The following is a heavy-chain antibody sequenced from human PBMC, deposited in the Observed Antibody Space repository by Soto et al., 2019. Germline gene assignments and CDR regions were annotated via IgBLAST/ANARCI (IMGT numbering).Heavy chain of an antibody. J-gene: IGHJ4*02. CDR1: GGSISSGDYY. Sequence: SETLSLTCTVSGGSISSGDYYWSWIRQPPGKGLEWIGYIYYSGSTYYNPSLKSRVTISVDTSKNQFSLKLSSVTAADTAVYYCARGGVVVVTASYYFGYWGQGTLVTVSS. D-gene: IGHD2-21*02. V-gene: IGHV4-30-4*01. CDR2: IYYSGST. CDR3: ARGGVVVVTASYYFGY.